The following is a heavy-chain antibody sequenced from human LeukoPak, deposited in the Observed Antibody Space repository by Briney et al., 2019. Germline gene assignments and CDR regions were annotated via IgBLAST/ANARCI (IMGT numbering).Heavy chain of an antibody. J-gene: IGHJ4*02. D-gene: IGHD3-22*01. Sequence: SETLSLTCTVSGGSISSGDYYWSWIRQPPGKGLEWIGYIYYSGSTYYNPSLKSRVTISVDTSKNQFFLKLSSVTAADTAVYYCAREDYYDSSGYPRWGQGTLVTVSS. V-gene: IGHV4-30-4*01. CDR3: AREDYYDSSGYPR. CDR1: GGSISSGDYY. CDR2: IYYSGST.